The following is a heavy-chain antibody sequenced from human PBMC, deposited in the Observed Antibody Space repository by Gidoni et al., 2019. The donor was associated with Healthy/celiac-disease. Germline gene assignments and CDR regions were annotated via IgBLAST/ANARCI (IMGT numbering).Heavy chain of an antibody. CDR3: AREPNYYDSSGYYDY. D-gene: IGHD3-22*01. CDR1: GGSGSSGSYT. Sequence: QVQLQESGTGLVKPSETLSLTCTVSGGSGSSGSYTWSWIRPPPGKGLEWIGYIYYSGRTNYNPSLKSRVTISVDTSKNQSSLKLSSVTAADTAVYYCAREPNYYDSSGYYDYWGQGTLVTVSS. CDR2: IYYSGRT. V-gene: IGHV4-61*01. J-gene: IGHJ4*02.